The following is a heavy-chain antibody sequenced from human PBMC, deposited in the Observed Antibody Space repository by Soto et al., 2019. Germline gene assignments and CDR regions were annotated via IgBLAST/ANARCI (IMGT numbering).Heavy chain of an antibody. J-gene: IGHJ4*02. V-gene: IGHV3-23*01. CDR3: AKFFVETGGSSGWPWTFHY. CDR1: GFTFSSYA. CDR2: ISGSGGTT. D-gene: IGHD6-25*01. Sequence: EVQLLESGGGLVQPGRSLRLSCAASGFTFSSYAMSWVRQAPGKGLEWVSAISGSGGTTYYAASVKGRFTISRDNSKNTLFLQMNSLRAEGTAVYYCAKFFVETGGSSGWPWTFHYWGQGTLVTVSS.